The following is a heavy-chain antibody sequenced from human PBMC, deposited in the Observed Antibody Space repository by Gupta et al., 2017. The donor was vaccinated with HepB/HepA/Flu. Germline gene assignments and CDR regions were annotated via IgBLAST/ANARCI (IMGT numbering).Heavy chain of an antibody. CDR2: ISGSGGST. J-gene: IGHJ3*02. Sequence: EVQLLASGGGLVQPGGSLRLSCAASGFTFSSYAMSWVRQAPGKGLEWVSAISGSGGSTYYADSVKGRVTISRDNSKNTLYLQMNSLRAEDTAVYYCEKDDVEMGACEIWGQGTMVTVSA. CDR1: GFTFSSYA. D-gene: IGHD5-24*01. V-gene: IGHV3-23*01. CDR3: EKDDVEMGACEI.